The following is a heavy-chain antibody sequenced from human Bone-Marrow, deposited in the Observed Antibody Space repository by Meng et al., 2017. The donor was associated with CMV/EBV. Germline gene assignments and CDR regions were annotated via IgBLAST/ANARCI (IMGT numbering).Heavy chain of an antibody. Sequence: GGSLRLSCAASGFTFSNAWMSWVRQAPGKGLEWVGRIKSKTDGGTTDYAAPVKGRFTISRDDSKNTLYLQMSSLKTEDTAVYYCTTDRIVGATYYYYYGMDVWGQGTTVTVSS. CDR2: IKSKTDGGTT. CDR3: TTDRIVGATYYYYYGMDV. D-gene: IGHD1-26*01. J-gene: IGHJ6*02. CDR1: GFTFSNAW. V-gene: IGHV3-15*01.